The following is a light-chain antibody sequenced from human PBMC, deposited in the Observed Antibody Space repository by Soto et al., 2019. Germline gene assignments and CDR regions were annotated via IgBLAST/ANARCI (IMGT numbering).Light chain of an antibody. CDR2: GAS. CDR1: QSVSSSF. Sequence: EIVVTQSPGTLSLSPGERATLSCRASQSVSSSFLAWYQQKPGQAPRLLIYGASSKATGIPDRFSGSGSGTDFTLTISRLEPEDLAVYYCQQYDNSPWTFGQGTKVEIK. J-gene: IGKJ1*01. CDR3: QQYDNSPWT. V-gene: IGKV3-20*01.